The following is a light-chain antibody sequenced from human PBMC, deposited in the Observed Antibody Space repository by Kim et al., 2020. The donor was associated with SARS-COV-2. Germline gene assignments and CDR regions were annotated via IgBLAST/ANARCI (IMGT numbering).Light chain of an antibody. CDR3: QAWDSSTEV. CDR1: KLGDKY. CDR2: QDS. V-gene: IGLV3-1*01. Sequence: SYELTQPPSVSVSPGQTASITCSGDKLGDKYACWYQQKPGQSPVLVIYQDSKRPSGIPERFSGSNSGNTATLTISGTQAMDDADYYCQAWDSSTEVFGTGTKVTVL. J-gene: IGLJ1*01.